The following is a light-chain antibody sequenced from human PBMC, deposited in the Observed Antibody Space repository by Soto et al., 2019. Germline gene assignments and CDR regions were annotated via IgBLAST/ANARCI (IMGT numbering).Light chain of an antibody. V-gene: IGLV1-40*01. CDR1: NSNIGAGYD. Sequence: QSVLTQPPSVSGAPGQRVTIACTGNNSNIGAGYDVHWYRRFPGAAPTLLLSGYYNRPSGVPDRISGSKSGTSVSLAITDLKAEDEADYYCQSYDSGLIGLVFGTGTKVT. CDR3: QSYDSGLIGLV. CDR2: GYY. J-gene: IGLJ1*01.